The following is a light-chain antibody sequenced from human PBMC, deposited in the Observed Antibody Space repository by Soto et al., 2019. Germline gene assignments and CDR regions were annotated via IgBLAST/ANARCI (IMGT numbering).Light chain of an antibody. CDR2: GAS. J-gene: IGKJ4*01. Sequence: EIVLTQSPGTLSLSPGERATLSCRASQSVSRSYLAWYQQKPGQPPRLLIYGASNRATGIPDRFSGSGSVTDFTLTIGRMEPEDCAVYYCQQYASSPPTFGGGTKVEIK. V-gene: IGKV3-20*01. CDR1: QSVSRSY. CDR3: QQYASSPPT.